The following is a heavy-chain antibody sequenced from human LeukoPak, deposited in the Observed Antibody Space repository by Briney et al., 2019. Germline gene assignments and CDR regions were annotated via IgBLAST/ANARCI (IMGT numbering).Heavy chain of an antibody. D-gene: IGHD6-13*01. V-gene: IGHV3-13*01. CDR2: IGTAGDT. J-gene: IGHJ4*02. CDR1: GFTFSNYD. CDR3: ASSPADSSSWYAIDN. Sequence: GGSLRLSCAASGFTFSNYDMHWVRQAAGKGLEWVSGIGTAGDTYYPGSVKGRFTISRENAKNSLYLQMNSLSAGDTAVYYCASSPADSSSWYAIDNWGQGTLVTVSS.